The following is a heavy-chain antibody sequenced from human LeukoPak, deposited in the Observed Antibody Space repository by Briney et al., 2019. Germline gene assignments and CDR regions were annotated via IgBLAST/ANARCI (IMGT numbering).Heavy chain of an antibody. Sequence: ASVKVSCKASGYTFTSYGISWVRQAPGQGLEWMGWISAYNGNTNYAQKLQGRVTMTTDTSTSTAYMELGSLRSDDTAVYYCARDTSDIVVVPAAYAAPFDPWGQGTLVTVSS. CDR2: ISAYNGNT. V-gene: IGHV1-18*01. CDR1: GYTFTSYG. CDR3: ARDTSDIVVVPAAYAAPFDP. D-gene: IGHD2-2*01. J-gene: IGHJ5*02.